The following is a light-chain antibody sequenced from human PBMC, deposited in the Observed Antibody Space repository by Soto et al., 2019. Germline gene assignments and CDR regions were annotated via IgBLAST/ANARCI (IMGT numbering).Light chain of an antibody. CDR3: SSYTSSTTVE. CDR2: DVS. CDR1: SSDVGGSDF. Sequence: QSALTQPASVSGPPGQSITISCTGTSSDVGGSDFVSWYQHHPGKAPKLMIYDVSSRPSGVSNRFSGSKSGNTASLTISGLQAEDEADYYCSSYTSSTTVEFGGGTQLTVL. V-gene: IGLV2-14*03. J-gene: IGLJ7*01.